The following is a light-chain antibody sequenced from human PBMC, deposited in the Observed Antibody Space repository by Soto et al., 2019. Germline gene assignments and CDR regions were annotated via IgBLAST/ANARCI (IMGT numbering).Light chain of an antibody. CDR2: EDN. CDR3: SSYAGSTNV. CDR1: RSDVGSYTL. J-gene: IGLJ1*01. Sequence: QSALTQPASVSGSPGQSITISCTGTRSDVGSYTLVSWYQQHPGRAPKLLIYEDNKRPSGVSNRFSGSKSGNTASLTISGLQAEDEADYYCSSYAGSTNVFGTGTKVTVL. V-gene: IGLV2-14*02.